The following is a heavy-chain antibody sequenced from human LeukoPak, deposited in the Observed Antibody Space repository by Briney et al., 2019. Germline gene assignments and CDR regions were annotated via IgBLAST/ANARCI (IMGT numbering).Heavy chain of an antibody. CDR3: ARGPSYYYDSSGYYLY. D-gene: IGHD3-22*01. Sequence: SETLSPTCAVYGGSFSGYYWSWIRQPPGKGLEWIGEINHSGSTNYIPSLKSRVTISVDTSKNQFSLKLSSVTAADTAVYYCARGPSYYYDSSGYYLYWGQGTLVTVSS. J-gene: IGHJ4*02. CDR2: INHSGST. CDR1: GGSFSGYY. V-gene: IGHV4-34*01.